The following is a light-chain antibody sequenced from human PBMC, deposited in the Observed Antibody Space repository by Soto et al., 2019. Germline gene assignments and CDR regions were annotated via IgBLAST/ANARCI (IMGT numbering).Light chain of an antibody. CDR1: SSDVGDYTY. V-gene: IGLV2-8*01. Sequence: QSVLTQPPSASGSPGQSVTISCTGTSSDVGDYTYVSWYQQHPGKAPKLMISEVSKRPSGVPDRFSGSKSGNTASLTVSGLQAEDEADYYCSCYAARHNLGFVFGTGTKVTVL. J-gene: IGLJ1*01. CDR3: SCYAARHNLGFV. CDR2: EVS.